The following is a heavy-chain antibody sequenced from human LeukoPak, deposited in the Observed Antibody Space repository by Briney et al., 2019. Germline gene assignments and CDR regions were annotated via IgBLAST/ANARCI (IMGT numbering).Heavy chain of an antibody. D-gene: IGHD3-3*01. J-gene: IGHJ3*02. Sequence: ASVKVSCKASGYTFTSYGISWVRQAPGQGLEWMGWISAYNGNTNYAQKLQGRVTMTTDTSTSTAYMELRSLRSDDTAVYYCARHLGHYDFWSGYYTALDIWGQGTMVTVSS. CDR3: ARHLGHYDFWSGYYTALDI. CDR1: GYTFTSYG. CDR2: ISAYNGNT. V-gene: IGHV1-18*01.